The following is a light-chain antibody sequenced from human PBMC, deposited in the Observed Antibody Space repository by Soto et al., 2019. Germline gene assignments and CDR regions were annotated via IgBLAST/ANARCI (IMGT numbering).Light chain of an antibody. V-gene: IGKV1-39*01. CDR1: QSISVY. J-gene: IGKJ4*01. CDR2: AAS. Sequence: DIQMTQSPSSLSASVGDRVTITCRASQSISVYLNWYQQKPGKAPKLLIYAASNLQSRVPSRFSGSGSGTGFTLIISSLQPEDFGAYYCQQTYDSPLTFGGGTKVEIK. CDR3: QQTYDSPLT.